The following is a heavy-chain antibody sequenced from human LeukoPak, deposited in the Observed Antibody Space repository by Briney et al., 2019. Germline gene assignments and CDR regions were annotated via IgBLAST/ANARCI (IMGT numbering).Heavy chain of an antibody. Sequence: PSETLSLTRTVSGGSLSSYYWSWIRQPAGKGLEWIGRIYTSGSTNYNPSLKSRVTMSVDTSKNQFSLKLSSVTAADTAVYYCARDKYYYYYGMDVWGQGTTVTVSS. CDR1: GGSLSSYY. CDR3: ARDKYYYYYGMDV. CDR2: IYTSGST. V-gene: IGHV4-4*07. J-gene: IGHJ6*02.